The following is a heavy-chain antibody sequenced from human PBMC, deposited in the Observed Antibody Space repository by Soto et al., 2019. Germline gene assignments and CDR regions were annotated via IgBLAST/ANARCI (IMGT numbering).Heavy chain of an antibody. Sequence: QVQLVQSGAEVKKPGASVKVSCKASGYTFTDYYMHWVRQAPGQGLEWMGWINPNSGVTNYAQKFKEWVTLTRETSISTAYMELGRLRSDGTAVYFCARKGGYSSGLGIASWGQGTLVTVSS. V-gene: IGHV1-2*04. CDR1: GYTFTDYY. CDR2: INPNSGVT. CDR3: ARKGGYSSGLGIAS. J-gene: IGHJ5*02. D-gene: IGHD6-19*01.